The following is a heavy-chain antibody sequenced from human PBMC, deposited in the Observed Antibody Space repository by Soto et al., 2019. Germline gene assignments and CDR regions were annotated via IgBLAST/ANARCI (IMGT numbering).Heavy chain of an antibody. D-gene: IGHD1-26*01. Sequence: PGGSLRLSCAASGFRDGFPFSDYDMHWVRQAPGKGLEWVALISFDGSTKNYVDSVEGRFTISRDNSRDTLFLQMDSLRPEDTAVYYCAKNSFSGSKRIPDSWGQGTLVTVSS. CDR2: ISFDGSTK. CDR3: AKNSFSGSKRIPDS. V-gene: IGHV3-30*18. CDR1: GFRDGFPFSDYD. J-gene: IGHJ5*02.